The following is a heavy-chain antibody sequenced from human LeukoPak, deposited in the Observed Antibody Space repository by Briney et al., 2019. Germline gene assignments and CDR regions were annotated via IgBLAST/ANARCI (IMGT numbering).Heavy chain of an antibody. J-gene: IGHJ4*02. CDR1: GYTFTGYY. CDR3: ARGRDYYFDY. Sequence: GESLKISCKGSGYTFTGYYMHWVRQAPGQGLEWMGWINPNSGGTNYAQKFQGRVTMTRDTSIGTAYMELSRLRSDDTAVYYCARGRDYYFDYWGQGTLVTVSS. CDR2: INPNSGGT. V-gene: IGHV1-2*02.